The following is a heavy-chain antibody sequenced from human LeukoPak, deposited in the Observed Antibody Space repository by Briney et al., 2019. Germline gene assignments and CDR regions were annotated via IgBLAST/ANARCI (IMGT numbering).Heavy chain of an antibody. CDR2: IYNGGST. CDR3: ASSSYGDYTFDY. J-gene: IGHJ4*02. D-gene: IGHD4-17*01. V-gene: IGHV3-53*01. CDR1: GLTVSSNY. Sequence: ETLRLSRAASGLTVSSNYMSWVRQAPGKGLEWVSVIYNGGSTYYADSVKGRFTISRDNSKNTLYLQMNSLRAEDTAVYYCASSSYGDYTFDYWGQATLVTVSS.